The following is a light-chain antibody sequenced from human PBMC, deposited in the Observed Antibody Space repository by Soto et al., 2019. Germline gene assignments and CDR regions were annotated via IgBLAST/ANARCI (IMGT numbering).Light chain of an antibody. CDR1: QSVSSSY. CDR3: QQYGSSPPWK. CDR2: GAS. J-gene: IGKJ1*01. Sequence: EIVLTQSPGTLSLSPGERATLSCRASQSVSSSYLAWYQQKPGQAPRLLIYGASSRATGIPDRFSGSGSGTDFTLTISRQEPEDFAVYYCQQYGSSPPWKFGQGTKVEIK. V-gene: IGKV3-20*01.